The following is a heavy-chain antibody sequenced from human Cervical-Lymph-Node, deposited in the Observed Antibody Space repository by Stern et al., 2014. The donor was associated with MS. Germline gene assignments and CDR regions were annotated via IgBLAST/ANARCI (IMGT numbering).Heavy chain of an antibody. D-gene: IGHD2-15*01. CDR2: LSNDGSKQ. CDR3: ARDTCRGGGCHFRY. Sequence: VQLVESGGGVVQPGRSLRLSCAASGFTFSSYAVHWVRPAPGKGLAWVAFLSNDGSKQFYADSVKGRFTISRDNSNNTLYLQMNSLRPEDTAVYYCARDTCRGGGCHFRYWGQGILITVSS. J-gene: IGHJ4*02. V-gene: IGHV3-30-3*01. CDR1: GFTFSSYA.